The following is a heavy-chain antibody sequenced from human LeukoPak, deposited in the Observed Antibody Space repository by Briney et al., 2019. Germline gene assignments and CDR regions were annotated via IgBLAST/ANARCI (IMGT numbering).Heavy chain of an antibody. D-gene: IGHD3-3*01. CDR3: TREGSYYDFWSGDYSAFYYYYYMDV. J-gene: IGHJ6*03. Sequence: GGSLRLSCAASGFIFSAHTMNWARHAPGEGLEWVSSISSSGTYIYYAHSLQGRFTISRDNANNSLSLQMNSLRAEDTAVYYCTREGSYYDFWSGDYSAFYYYYYMDVWGKGTTVTVSS. CDR2: ISSSGTYI. CDR1: GFIFSAHT. V-gene: IGHV3-21*01.